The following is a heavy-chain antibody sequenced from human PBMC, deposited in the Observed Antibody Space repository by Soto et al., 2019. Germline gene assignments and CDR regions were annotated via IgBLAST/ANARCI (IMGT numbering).Heavy chain of an antibody. V-gene: IGHV1-18*01. CDR1: GYTFFTYD. Sequence: QVHLVQSGVEVKTPGASVKVSCLASGYTFFTYDISWVRQAPGQGLEWMGWISTYSGDTKYAQKFHGRVTMTTDTSTTTAYLELRRLSSDDTAVYYCARHHGPTTSENWFDPWGQGTLVTVSS. J-gene: IGHJ5*02. CDR2: ISTYSGDT. CDR3: ARHHGPTTSENWFDP. D-gene: IGHD5-12*01.